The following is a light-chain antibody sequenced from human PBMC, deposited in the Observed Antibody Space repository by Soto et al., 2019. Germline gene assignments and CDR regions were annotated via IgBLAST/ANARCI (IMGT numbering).Light chain of an antibody. CDR1: QSVGSS. Sequence: EIVLTQSPDTLALSPGERATLSCRASQSVGSSLAWYQQKPGQAPRLLIYDTSSRATGIPARFSGSGSGTDFTLTISSLEPEDFAVYYCQHRSNWPPEVTFGPGTKVDIK. CDR2: DTS. CDR3: QHRSNWPPEVT. V-gene: IGKV3-11*01. J-gene: IGKJ3*01.